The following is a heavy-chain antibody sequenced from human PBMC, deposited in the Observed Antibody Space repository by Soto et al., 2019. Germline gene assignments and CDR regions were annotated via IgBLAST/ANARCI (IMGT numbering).Heavy chain of an antibody. Sequence: QVQLQESGPGLVKPSETLSLTCTVSSDSISSYYWSWIRQPPGKRLEWIGYISYSGSTDYNPSLKSRVTISGDTSKNQFSLKVSSVTAADTALYYCARGTSWQLPFDYWGQGTLVTVSS. J-gene: IGHJ4*02. V-gene: IGHV4-59*01. CDR2: ISYSGST. CDR3: ARGTSWQLPFDY. D-gene: IGHD6-13*01. CDR1: SDSISSYY.